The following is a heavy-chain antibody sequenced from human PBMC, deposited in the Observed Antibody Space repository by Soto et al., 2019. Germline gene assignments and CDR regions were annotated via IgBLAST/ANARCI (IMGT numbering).Heavy chain of an antibody. CDR2: IHYFGST. CDR1: GGSLNSSSHY. CDR3: ARRGSYVGFDS. D-gene: IGHD1-26*01. V-gene: IGHV4-61*01. Sequence: SETLSLTCTVSGGSLNSSSHYWSWIRQPPGKGLEWIGYIHYFGSTKYNPSLESRVVISVDTSKNQFSLKVPSVTAADTAIYCCARRGSYVGFDSWGQGARVTVSS. J-gene: IGHJ4*02.